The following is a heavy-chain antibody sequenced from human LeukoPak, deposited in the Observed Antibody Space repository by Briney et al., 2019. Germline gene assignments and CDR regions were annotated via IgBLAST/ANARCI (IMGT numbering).Heavy chain of an antibody. J-gene: IGHJ4*02. Sequence: GGSLRLSCAGSGWMHWVRQAPGKGLEWVSSISHSSSYIYYADSVKGRFTISRDNAKNSLYLQMNSLRAEDTAVYYCARDPYSSSSFDYWGQGTLVTVSS. V-gene: IGHV3-21*01. CDR3: ARDPYSSSSFDY. CDR1: GW. CDR2: ISHSSSYI. D-gene: IGHD6-6*01.